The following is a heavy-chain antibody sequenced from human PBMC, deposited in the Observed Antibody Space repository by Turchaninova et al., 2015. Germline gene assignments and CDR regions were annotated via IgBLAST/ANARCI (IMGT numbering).Heavy chain of an antibody. CDR1: GFTFSAFA. Sequence: AGSGFTFSAFAMNWVRQAPGKGLEWVSTISRSGSATHYAESVEGRFTISRDNSKNMLFLQMNSLRVEDTAIFYCAQDFDSSGFYEGGYWGQGALVAVSS. D-gene: IGHD3-22*01. V-gene: IGHV3-23*01. J-gene: IGHJ4*02. CDR2: ISRSGSAT. CDR3: AQDFDSSGFYEGGY.